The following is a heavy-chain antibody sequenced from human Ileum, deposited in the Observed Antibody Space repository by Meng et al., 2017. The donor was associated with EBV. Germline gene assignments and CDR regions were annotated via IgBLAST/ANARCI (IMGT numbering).Heavy chain of an antibody. CDR3: ARGGLFLDY. CDR1: GGSISSYY. J-gene: IGHJ4*02. D-gene: IGHD3-10*02. V-gene: IGHV4-59*08. Sequence: VSGPGRVEPCAPLLPPCTFSGGSISSYYWGWVRQPPGKGLEWIGYIYYSGSTNHNPPLKRRVAISVDTSKNQFSLNLSSVTAADTAVYYCARGGLFLDYWGQGTLVTVSS. CDR2: IYYSGST.